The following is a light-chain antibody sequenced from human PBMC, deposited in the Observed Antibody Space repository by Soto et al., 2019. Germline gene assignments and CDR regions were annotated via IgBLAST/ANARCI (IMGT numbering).Light chain of an antibody. V-gene: IGKV1-39*01. CDR3: QQTYSPPPT. Sequence: DIQMTQSPSYPSASVGDSVTSNCTASQVISTYLNWYQQRAGLAPRLLIYAASSLQSRVQPSFSGSGSGTDFTLTISSLQPEELATYVCQQTYSPPPTVGQGTKVDIK. CDR2: AAS. CDR1: QVISTY. J-gene: IGKJ1*01.